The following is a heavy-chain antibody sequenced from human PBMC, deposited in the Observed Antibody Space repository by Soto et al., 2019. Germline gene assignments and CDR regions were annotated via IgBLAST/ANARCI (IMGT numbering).Heavy chain of an antibody. J-gene: IGHJ3*02. CDR3: ARQNTRNFLVLVPAAKSVDCDI. V-gene: IGHV5-51*01. Sequence: EVQLVQSGAEVKNPGESLKISCKGSGYSCTSYWIGWVRQMTGKGLELMGIIYPGDSYTRYSPSFQGQVPISADKSILTDYLHWRSLKAAVTAMYYCARQNTRNFLVLVPAAKSVDCDIWVQGTMVTVSA. CDR2: IYPGDSYT. CDR1: GYSCTSYW. D-gene: IGHD2-2*01.